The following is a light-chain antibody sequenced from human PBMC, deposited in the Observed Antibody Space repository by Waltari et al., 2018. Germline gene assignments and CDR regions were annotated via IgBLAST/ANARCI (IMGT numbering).Light chain of an antibody. Sequence: DIQMTQSPSTLSASVADRVTITCRATQSISSWLAWYQQKPGKAPNLLIYRASSLQSGVPSRFSGSGSGTEFTLTISSLQPDDFATYYCQQYNSYSGLTFGGGTKVEIK. J-gene: IGKJ4*01. CDR2: RAS. CDR1: QSISSW. V-gene: IGKV1-5*03. CDR3: QQYNSYSGLT.